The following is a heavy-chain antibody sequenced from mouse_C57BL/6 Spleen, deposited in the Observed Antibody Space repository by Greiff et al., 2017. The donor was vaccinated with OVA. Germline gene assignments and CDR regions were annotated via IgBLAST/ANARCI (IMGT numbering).Heavy chain of an antibody. CDR3: AREDTTVVDYFDY. V-gene: IGHV5-16*01. Sequence: EVKLVESAGGLVQPGRSMKLSCTASGFTFSDYYMAWVRQVPEKGLEWVANINYDGSSTYYLDSLKSRFIISRDNAKNILYLQMSSLKSEDTATYYCAREDTTVVDYFDYWGQGTTLTVSS. J-gene: IGHJ2*01. CDR1: GFTFSDYY. CDR2: INYDGSST. D-gene: IGHD1-1*01.